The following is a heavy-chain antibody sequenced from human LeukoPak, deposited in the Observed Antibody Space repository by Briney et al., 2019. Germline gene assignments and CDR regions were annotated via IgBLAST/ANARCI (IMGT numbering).Heavy chain of an antibody. CDR3: ASSGQRDAFDI. J-gene: IGHJ3*02. V-gene: IGHV4-4*09. CDR2: IYTSGST. Sequence: KSSETLSLTCTVSGGSISSYYWGWIRQPPGKGLEWIGYIYTSGSTNYNPSLKSRVTISVGTSKNQFSLKLSSVTAADTAVYYCASSGQRDAFDIWGQGTMVTVSS. CDR1: GGSISSYY.